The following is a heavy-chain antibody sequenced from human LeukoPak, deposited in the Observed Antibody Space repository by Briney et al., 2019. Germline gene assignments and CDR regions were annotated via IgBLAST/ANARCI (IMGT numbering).Heavy chain of an antibody. CDR3: ARATWPLTAVFDY. CDR2: IYYSGST. D-gene: IGHD5-24*01. CDR1: GGSISSSSYY. Sequence: SETLSLTCTVSGGSISSSSYYWGWIRQPPGKGLEWIGSIYYSGSTYYNPSLKSRVTISLDTSKNQFSLKLSSVTAADTAVYYCARATWPLTAVFDYWGQGILVAVSS. J-gene: IGHJ4*02. V-gene: IGHV4-39*07.